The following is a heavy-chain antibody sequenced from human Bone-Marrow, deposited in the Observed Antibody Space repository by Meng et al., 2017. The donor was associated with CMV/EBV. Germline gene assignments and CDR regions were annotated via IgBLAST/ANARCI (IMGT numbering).Heavy chain of an antibody. CDR3: ARDAVYCSSTCFYQDGMDV. D-gene: IGHD2-2*01. J-gene: IGHJ6*02. CDR2: ISSSGSTI. V-gene: IGHV3-11*04. Sequence: GGSLRLSCAASGFTFSDYCMSWIRQAPGKGLEWVSSISSSGSTIYYADSVKGRFTISRDNAKNSLYLHMNSLRAEDTAVYYCARDAVYCSSTCFYQDGMDVWGQGTTVTVSS. CDR1: GFTFSDYC.